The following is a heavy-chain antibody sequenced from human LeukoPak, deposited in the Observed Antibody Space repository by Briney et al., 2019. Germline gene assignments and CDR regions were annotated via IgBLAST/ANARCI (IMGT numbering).Heavy chain of an antibody. J-gene: IGHJ3*02. Sequence: SETLSLTCTVSGGSISSYYWSWIRQPAGKGLEWIGRIYTSGSTNYNPSLKSRVTISVDTSKNQFSLKLSSVTAADTAVYYCARAGFGYYYDSSGYYGAFDIWGQGTMVTVSS. CDR1: GGSISSYY. V-gene: IGHV4-4*07. D-gene: IGHD3-22*01. CDR3: ARAGFGYYYDSSGYYGAFDI. CDR2: IYTSGST.